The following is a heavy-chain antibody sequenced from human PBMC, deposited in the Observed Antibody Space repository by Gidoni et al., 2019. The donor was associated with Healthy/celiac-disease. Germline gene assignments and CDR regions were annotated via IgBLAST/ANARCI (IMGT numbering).Heavy chain of an antibody. CDR3: ARGPRRYQLGYYFDY. CDR2: INHSGST. Sequence: QVQLQQWGAGLLKPSATLSLTCAVYGGSFSGYYWSWIRQPPGKGLEWIGEINHSGSTNYNPSLKSRVTISVDTSKNQFSLKLSSVTAADTAVYYWARGPRRYQLGYYFDYWGQGTLVTVSS. V-gene: IGHV4-34*01. CDR1: GGSFSGYY. J-gene: IGHJ4*02. D-gene: IGHD1-20*01.